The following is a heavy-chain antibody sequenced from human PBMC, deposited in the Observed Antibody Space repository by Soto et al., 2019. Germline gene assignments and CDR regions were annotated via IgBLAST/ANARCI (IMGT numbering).Heavy chain of an antibody. Sequence: QVQLVQSGAEVRKPGSSVKVSCKASGGVFSNYAITWARQAPGEGLEWVGGVLPILGKPNYAPKFQGRVTVTADESTTKGYMELKNLTSADTAIYYCARRSPYLSTGYYFDHWGQGTLVTVSS. V-gene: IGHV1-69*01. D-gene: IGHD2-2*01. CDR1: GGVFSNYA. CDR2: VLPILGKP. CDR3: ARRSPYLSTGYYFDH. J-gene: IGHJ5*02.